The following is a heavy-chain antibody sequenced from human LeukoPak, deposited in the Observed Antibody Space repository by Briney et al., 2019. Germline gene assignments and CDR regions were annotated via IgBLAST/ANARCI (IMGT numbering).Heavy chain of an antibody. D-gene: IGHD5-18*01. CDR3: ARARGYSYGYYFDY. CDR2: INHSGST. V-gene: IGHV4-38-2*01. Sequence: SETLSLTCAVSGYSISSAYYWGWIRQPPGKGLEWIGEINHSGSTNYNPSLKSRVTISADTSKNQFSLKLSSVTAADTAVYYCARARGYSYGYYFDYWGQGTLVTVSS. CDR1: GYSISSAYY. J-gene: IGHJ4*02.